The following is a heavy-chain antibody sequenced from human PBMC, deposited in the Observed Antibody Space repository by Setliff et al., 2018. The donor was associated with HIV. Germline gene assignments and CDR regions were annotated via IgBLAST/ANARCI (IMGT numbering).Heavy chain of an antibody. CDR1: GFTLSDHW. CDR3: ARDAKGGIDY. CDR2: TNNDGSIT. J-gene: IGHJ4*02. Sequence: GGSLRLSCAASGFTLSDHWMHWVRQVPGKGLVWVSRTNNDGSITNYADFVKGRFTMSRDSAKNTLYLQMNSLRVEDTATYYCARDAKGGIDYWGQGTLVTVSS. V-gene: IGHV3-74*01. D-gene: IGHD3-16*01.